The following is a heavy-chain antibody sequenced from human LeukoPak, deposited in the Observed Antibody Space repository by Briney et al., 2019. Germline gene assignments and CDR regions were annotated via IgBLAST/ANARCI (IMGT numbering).Heavy chain of an antibody. D-gene: IGHD6-13*01. CDR1: GGSFSGYY. CDR3: ARGIAAAGTVWFDP. CDR2: INHSGST. V-gene: IGHV4-34*01. J-gene: IGHJ5*02. Sequence: SETLSLTCAVYGGSFSGYYWSWLRQPPGKGLEWIGEINHSGSTNYNPSLKSRVTISVDTSKNQFSLKLSSVTAADTAVYYCARGIAAAGTVWFDPWGQGTLVTVSS.